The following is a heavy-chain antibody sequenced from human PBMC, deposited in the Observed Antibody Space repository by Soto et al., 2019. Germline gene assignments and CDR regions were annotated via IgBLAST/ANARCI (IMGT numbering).Heavy chain of an antibody. D-gene: IGHD2-15*01. CDR2: IYYSGST. J-gene: IGHJ4*02. CDR1: GGSISSGGYY. CDR3: ARADCSGGSCYNFDY. Sequence: QVQLQESGPGLVKPSQTLSLTCTVSGGSISSGGYYWSWIRQHPGKGLEWIGYIYYSGSTYYNPSLKSRVTISVDTSKNQFSPKLSSVTAADTAVYYCARADCSGGSCYNFDYWGQGTLVTVSS. V-gene: IGHV4-31*03.